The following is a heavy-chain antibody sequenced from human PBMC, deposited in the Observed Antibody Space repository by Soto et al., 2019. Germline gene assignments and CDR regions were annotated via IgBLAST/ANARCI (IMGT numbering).Heavy chain of an antibody. Sequence: SETLSLTCTVSGGSISSGGYYWSWIRQHPGKGLEWIGYIYYSGSTYYNPSLKSRVTISVDTSKNQFSLKLSSVTAADTAVYYCARGNAYYYDSSGYPGSDAFDIWGQGTMVT. V-gene: IGHV4-31*03. CDR3: ARGNAYYYDSSGYPGSDAFDI. J-gene: IGHJ3*02. CDR1: GGSISSGGYY. D-gene: IGHD3-22*01. CDR2: IYYSGST.